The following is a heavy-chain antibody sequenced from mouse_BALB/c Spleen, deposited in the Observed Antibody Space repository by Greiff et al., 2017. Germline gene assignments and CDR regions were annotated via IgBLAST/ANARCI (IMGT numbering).Heavy chain of an antibody. J-gene: IGHJ4*01. CDR2: IWGDGST. Sequence: VKLMESGPGLVAPSQSLSITCTVSGFSLTGYGVNWVRQPPGKGLEWLGMIWGDGSTDYNSALKSRLSISKDNSKSQVFLKMNSLQTDDTARYYCARGDGYSLYAMDYWGQGTSVTVSS. CDR3: ARGDGYSLYAMDY. D-gene: IGHD2-3*01. V-gene: IGHV2-6-7*01. CDR1: GFSLTGYG.